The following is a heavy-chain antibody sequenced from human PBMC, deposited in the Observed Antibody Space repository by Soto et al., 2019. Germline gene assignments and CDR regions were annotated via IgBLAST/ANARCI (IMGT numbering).Heavy chain of an antibody. CDR2: MYHSENT. D-gene: IGHD3-22*01. Sequence: PPPPTLTSAVHICPPTGRGYSLACFSYPPGRGVEWIEFMYHSENTYYDPSLMGRVTISLERSRNQFSLRLNSVTAADTAVYFCACRNYDVVSGSVWFGHWGQGSLVTV. CDR1: ICPPTGRGYS. J-gene: IGHJ5*02. V-gene: IGHV4-30-2*02. CDR3: ACRNYDVVSGSVWFGH.